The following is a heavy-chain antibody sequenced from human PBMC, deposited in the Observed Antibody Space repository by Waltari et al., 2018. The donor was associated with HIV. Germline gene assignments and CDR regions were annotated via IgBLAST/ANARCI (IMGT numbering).Heavy chain of an antibody. V-gene: IGHV4-34*01. CDR2: INHSGST. CDR1: GGSFRGYS. J-gene: IGHJ5*02. Sequence: QVQLQQWGAGLLKPSETLSLTCAVYGGSFRGYSWSWTRQPPGKGLEWIGEINHSGSTNYNPSLKSRVTISVDTSKNQFSLKLSSVTAADTAVYYCARAGIHRGVAIFDPWGQGTLVTVSS. CDR3: ARAGIHRGVAIFDP. D-gene: IGHD5-12*01.